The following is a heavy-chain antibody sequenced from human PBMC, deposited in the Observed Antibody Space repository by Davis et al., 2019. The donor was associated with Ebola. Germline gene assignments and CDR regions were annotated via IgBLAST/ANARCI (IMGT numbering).Heavy chain of an antibody. D-gene: IGHD3-16*01. CDR3: ARLGFLGGQFDF. V-gene: IGHV4-59*08. J-gene: IGHJ4*02. Sequence: SETLSLTCTVSGGSMTAYYWSWVRQSPGNGLDRTGYFYYLGSTIYNPSLQSRVTISVDTSKNQFSLMLTSVTAADTAVYYCARLGFLGGQFDFWGQGTLVTVSA. CDR1: GGSMTAYY. CDR2: FYYLGST.